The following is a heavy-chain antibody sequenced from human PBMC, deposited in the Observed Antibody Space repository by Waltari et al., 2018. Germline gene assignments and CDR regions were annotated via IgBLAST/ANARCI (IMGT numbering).Heavy chain of an antibody. J-gene: IGHJ4*02. Sequence: EVQLLESGGGLVQPGGSLRLSCAASGFTFSSYAMSWVRQAPGKGLEWVSAIRCSGGSKYCADSVKGRFNMSRDNSKNTLYLQMSSLRAEDTAVYYCAKDLGMIVVVPAHDYWGQGTLVTVSS. V-gene: IGHV3-23*01. D-gene: IGHD2-2*01. CDR2: IRCSGGSK. CDR1: GFTFSSYA. CDR3: AKDLGMIVVVPAHDY.